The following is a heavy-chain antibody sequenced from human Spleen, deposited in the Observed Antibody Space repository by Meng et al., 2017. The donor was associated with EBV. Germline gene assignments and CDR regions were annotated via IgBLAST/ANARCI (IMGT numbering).Heavy chain of an antibody. CDR1: ADTFTNCS. CDR3: AKEGGHGGNSGVFDY. J-gene: IGHJ4*02. Sequence: GQLVKSGAEVMGPGSARSCSCKSPADTFTNCSFSWVRRAPGQGLEWMGGIMPVFGTTRYSQKFLGKAIITADKSTNRVYVDMSSLGYDDTAVYYCAKEGGHGGNSGVFDYWGQGTLVTVSS. V-gene: IGHV1-69*06. CDR2: IMPVFGTT. D-gene: IGHD4-23*01.